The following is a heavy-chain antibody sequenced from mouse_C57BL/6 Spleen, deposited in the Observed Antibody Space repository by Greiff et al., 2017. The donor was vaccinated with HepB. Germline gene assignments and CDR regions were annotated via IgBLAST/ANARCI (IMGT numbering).Heavy chain of an antibody. V-gene: IGHV1-50*01. CDR3: ASRGLSTNY. CDR2: IDPSDSYT. J-gene: IGHJ2*01. D-gene: IGHD1-1*01. Sequence: QVQLQQPGAELVKPGASVKLSCKASGYTFTSYWMQWVKQRPGQGLEWIGEIDPSDSYTNYNQKFKGKATLTVDTSSSTAYMQLSSLTSEDSAVYYCASRGLSTNYWGQGTTLTVSS. CDR1: GYTFTSYW.